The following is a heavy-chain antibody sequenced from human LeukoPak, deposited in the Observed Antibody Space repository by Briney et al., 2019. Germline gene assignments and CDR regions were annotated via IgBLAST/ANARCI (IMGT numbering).Heavy chain of an antibody. V-gene: IGHV1-18*01. CDR2: ISAYNGNT. J-gene: IGHJ3*02. CDR3: AREQPMNDASDI. D-gene: IGHD3-22*01. Sequence: ASVTVSCKASGYTFTSYGISWVRQAPGQGLEWMGWISAYNGNTNYAQKLQGRVTMTTDTSTSTAYMELRSLRSDDTAVYYCAREQPMNDASDIWGQGTMVTVSS. CDR1: GYTFTSYG.